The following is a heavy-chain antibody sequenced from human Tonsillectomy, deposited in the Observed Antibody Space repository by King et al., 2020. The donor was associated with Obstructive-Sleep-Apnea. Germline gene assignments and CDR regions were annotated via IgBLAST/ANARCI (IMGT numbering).Heavy chain of an antibody. V-gene: IGHV4-39*07. CDR3: ARDLVGATTPFYY. Sequence: QLQESGPGLVKPSETLSLTCTVSGGSISSSSYYWGWIRQPPGKGLEWIGSIYYSGSTYYNPSLKSRVTISVDTSKNQFSLKLSSVTAADTAVYYCARDLVGATTPFYYWGQGTLVTVSS. D-gene: IGHD1-26*01. CDR1: GGSISSSSYY. CDR2: IYYSGST. J-gene: IGHJ4*02.